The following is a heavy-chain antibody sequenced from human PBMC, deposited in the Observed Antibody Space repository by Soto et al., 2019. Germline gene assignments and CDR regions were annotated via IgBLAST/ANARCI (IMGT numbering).Heavy chain of an antibody. CDR2: MNPNSGNT. CDR1: GYTFTSYD. Sequence: QVQLVQSGAEVKKPGASVKVSCKASGYTFTSYDINWVRQATGQGLEWMGWMNPNSGNTGYAQKFQGRVTMTRNTSISTAYMELSILRSEDTAVYYCARGDRRRPRGRGYNWFDPWGQGTLVTVSS. CDR3: ARGDRRRPRGRGYNWFDP. J-gene: IGHJ5*02. D-gene: IGHD2-15*01. V-gene: IGHV1-8*01.